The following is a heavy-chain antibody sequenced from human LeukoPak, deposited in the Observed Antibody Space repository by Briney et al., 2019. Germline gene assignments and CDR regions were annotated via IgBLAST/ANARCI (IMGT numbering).Heavy chain of an antibody. Sequence: QPGGSLRLSCVASGFTFSNYAMSWVRQAPGKGLEWVSAISGCGGDTFYTDSVKGRFTVSRDKSKNTLYLQMKGLRAEDTAVYYCVKDSVVVAGLANYFDYWGQGTLVTVSS. CDR2: ISGCGGDT. CDR1: GFTFSNYA. CDR3: VKDSVVVAGLANYFDY. J-gene: IGHJ4*02. V-gene: IGHV3-23*01. D-gene: IGHD6-19*01.